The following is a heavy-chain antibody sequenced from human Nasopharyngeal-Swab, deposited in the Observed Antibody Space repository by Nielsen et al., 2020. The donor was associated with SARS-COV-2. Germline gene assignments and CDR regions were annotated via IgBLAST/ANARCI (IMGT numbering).Heavy chain of an antibody. CDR2: INAGKGNT. CDR1: GYTLSNYA. D-gene: IGHD6-19*01. Sequence: ASVKVSCKASGYTLSNYAMYWVRQAPGQRPEFMGWINAGKGNTIYSQRFQGRVRISRDTSANTVYMELNRLRSEDTAVYYCARVPAVAASRSDYWGQGTLVIVSS. CDR3: ARVPAVAASRSDY. J-gene: IGHJ4*02. V-gene: IGHV1-3*01.